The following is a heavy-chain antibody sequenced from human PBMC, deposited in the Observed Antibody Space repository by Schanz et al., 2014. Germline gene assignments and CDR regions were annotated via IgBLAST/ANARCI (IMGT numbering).Heavy chain of an antibody. J-gene: IGHJ6*02. Sequence: VQLVESGGGLVQPGGSLRLSCAASGFTFSTYSMNWVRQAPGKGLEWVAVTSHDGSNKYYADSVKGRFTISRDNSKNTLYLQMNSLRAEDTAVYYCAKAFRTTKYYGMDVWGQGTTVTVS. CDR2: TSHDGSNK. D-gene: IGHD1-1*01. CDR1: GFTFSTYS. CDR3: AKAFRTTKYYGMDV. V-gene: IGHV3-30*18.